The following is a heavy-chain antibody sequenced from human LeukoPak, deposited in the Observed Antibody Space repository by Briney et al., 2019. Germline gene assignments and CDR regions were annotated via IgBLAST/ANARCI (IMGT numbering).Heavy chain of an antibody. J-gene: IGHJ4*02. D-gene: IGHD4-23*01. CDR3: ARSPGGNARTWLDY. V-gene: IGHV1-3*02. Sequence: ASVKVSCKASGYTFTNYALHWVRQAPGQRLEWMGWTNGATGNTRFSQDFQGRLTITTDTSASIAYMDLSSLRSEDTAVYYCARSPGGNARTWLDYWGQGTLVTVSS. CDR1: GYTFTNYA. CDR2: TNGATGNT.